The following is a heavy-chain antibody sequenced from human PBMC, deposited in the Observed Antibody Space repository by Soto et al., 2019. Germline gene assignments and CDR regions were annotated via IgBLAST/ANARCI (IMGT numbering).Heavy chain of an antibody. CDR3: ARGRSYSSSWFFSKRSGFNWFDP. D-gene: IGHD6-13*01. V-gene: IGHV4-34*01. CDR1: GGSFSGYY. CDR2: INHSGST. J-gene: IGHJ5*02. Sequence: SETLSLTCAVHGGSFSGYYWDWIRQPPGKGLEWIGEINHSGSTNYNPSLKSRVTISVDTSKNQFSLKLSSVTAADTAVYYCARGRSYSSSWFFSKRSGFNWFDPWGQGTLVTVSS.